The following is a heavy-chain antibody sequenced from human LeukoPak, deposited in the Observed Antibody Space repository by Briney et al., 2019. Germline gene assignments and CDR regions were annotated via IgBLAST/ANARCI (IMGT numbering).Heavy chain of an antibody. V-gene: IGHV1-2*02. J-gene: IGHJ4*02. Sequence: GASVKVSCKASGYTFTGYYMHWVRQAPGQGLEWMGWINPNSGGTNYAQKFQGRVTVTRDTSISTAYMELSRLRSDDTAVYYCASGDDIVGATTAFREVNDYWGQGTLVTVSS. D-gene: IGHD1-26*01. CDR1: GYTFTGYY. CDR3: ASGDDIVGATTAFREVNDY. CDR2: INPNSGGT.